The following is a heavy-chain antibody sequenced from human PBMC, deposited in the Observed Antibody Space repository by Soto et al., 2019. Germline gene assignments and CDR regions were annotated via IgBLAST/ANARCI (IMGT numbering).Heavy chain of an antibody. Sequence: PSETLSLTCTVSGGSINTFYWSWVRQPAGKGLEWIGRIFSSGSTSFNPSLESRVAMSVDTSKNHFSLNLSSVTAADMAVYYCAREGFYSAENFEHEIQLWSFDFWGQGAMVTVYS. V-gene: IGHV4-4*07. CDR1: GGSINTFY. CDR3: AREGFYSAENFEHEIQLWSFDF. D-gene: IGHD5-18*01. J-gene: IGHJ4*02. CDR2: IFSSGST.